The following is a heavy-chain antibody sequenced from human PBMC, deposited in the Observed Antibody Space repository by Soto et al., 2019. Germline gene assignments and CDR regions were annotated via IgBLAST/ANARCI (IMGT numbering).Heavy chain of an antibody. D-gene: IGHD3-10*02. V-gene: IGHV3-30-3*01. CDR1: GFTFSSYD. CDR2: ISYDGSNK. CDR3: AREEGEYVITPDLDY. J-gene: IGHJ4*02. Sequence: QVQLVESGGGVVQPGRSLRLSCAASGFTFSSYDMHRVLPAPGKGLECVAVISYDGSNKYYADSVKGRCTISRDNSKNTLYLQMNSLRADDTAVYYCAREEGEYVITPDLDYWCQGTLVTVSS.